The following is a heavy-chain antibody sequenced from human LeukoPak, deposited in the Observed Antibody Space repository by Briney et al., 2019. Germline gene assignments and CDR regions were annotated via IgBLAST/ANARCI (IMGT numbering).Heavy chain of an antibody. CDR1: GFTFSSYA. V-gene: IGHV3-23*01. D-gene: IGHD6-19*01. CDR3: ANLVEAVTQLAVAGPVDY. CDR2: ISGSGGST. J-gene: IGHJ4*02. Sequence: GGSLRLSCAASGFTFSSYAMSWVRQAPGKGLEWVSAISGSGGSTYYADSVKGRFTISRDNSKNTLYLQMNSLRAEDTAVYYCANLVEAVTQLAVAGPVDYWGQGTLVTVSS.